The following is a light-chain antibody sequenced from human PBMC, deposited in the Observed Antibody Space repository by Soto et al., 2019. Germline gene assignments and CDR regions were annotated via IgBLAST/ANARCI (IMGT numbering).Light chain of an antibody. Sequence: DIQMTQSPSTLSASVGDRVTITCRASQTINSWLAWYQQKPGKAPKVLIFDASSLKTGVPSRFSGSGSGTEFTLTISNLQPDDFATYYCQQYNSYSGTFGQGTKVDIK. CDR2: DAS. CDR1: QTINSW. CDR3: QQYNSYSGT. V-gene: IGKV1-5*01. J-gene: IGKJ1*01.